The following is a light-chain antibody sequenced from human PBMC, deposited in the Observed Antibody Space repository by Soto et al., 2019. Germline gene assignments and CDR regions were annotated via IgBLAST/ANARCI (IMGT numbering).Light chain of an antibody. CDR1: QSVSSS. CDR3: QQYNNWPLT. CDR2: GAS. V-gene: IGKV3-15*01. J-gene: IGKJ4*01. Sequence: VSQSPSTLSVSPGERDTLSCRASQSVSSSLAWYQQTPGQAPRLLIYGASTRATGIPARFSGSGSGTEFTLTISSLQSEDFAVYYCQQYNNWPLTFGGGTKADNK.